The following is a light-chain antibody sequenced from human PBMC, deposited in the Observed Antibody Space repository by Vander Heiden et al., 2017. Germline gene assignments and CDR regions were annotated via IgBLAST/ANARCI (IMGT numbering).Light chain of an antibody. V-gene: IGLV1-44*01. CDR2: SNK. CDR3: AAWDDSLNGWV. CDR1: SSNLGSNA. Sequence: QSVLTQPPSASGTPGQRVTISCSGSSSNLGSNAVNWYQQLPGTAPKLLIYSNKQRPSGVPDRYSGSKSGTSASLAISGLQSEDEADYYCAAWDDSLNGWVFGGGTKLTVL. J-gene: IGLJ3*02.